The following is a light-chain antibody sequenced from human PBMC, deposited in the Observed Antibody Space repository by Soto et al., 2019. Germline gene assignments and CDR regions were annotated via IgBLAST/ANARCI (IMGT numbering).Light chain of an antibody. Sequence: EIVLTQSPGTLSLSPGEIATLSCRASQSITTSFLAWYQQKPGQAPRLLIYRASTRVTGIPDRFSGSGSGTDFTLTISTLEPEDFAVYYCQQYGGSSPSYTFGQGTNVEIK. J-gene: IGKJ2*01. CDR3: QQYGGSSPSYT. CDR2: RAS. V-gene: IGKV3-20*01. CDR1: QSITTSF.